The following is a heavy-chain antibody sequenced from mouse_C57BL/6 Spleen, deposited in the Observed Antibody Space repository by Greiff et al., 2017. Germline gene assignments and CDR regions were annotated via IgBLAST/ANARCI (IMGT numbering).Heavy chain of an antibody. CDR2: INPNNGGT. D-gene: IGHD1-1*01. J-gene: IGHJ4*01. Sequence: VQLQQSGPELVKPGASVKMSCKASGYTFPDYNMHWVKQSHGKSLEWIGYINPNNGGTSYNQKFKGKATLTVNKSSSTAYMELRSLTSEDSAVYYCARDSTTVVAHPYYAMDYWGQGTSVTVSS. CDR1: GYTFPDYN. CDR3: ARDSTTVVAHPYYAMDY. V-gene: IGHV1-22*01.